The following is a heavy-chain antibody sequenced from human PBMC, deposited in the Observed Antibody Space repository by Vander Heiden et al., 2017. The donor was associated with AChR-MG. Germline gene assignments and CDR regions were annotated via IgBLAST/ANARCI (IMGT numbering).Heavy chain of an antibody. D-gene: IGHD6-25*01. V-gene: IGHV3-21*01. J-gene: IGHJ4*02. CDR2: ISSSSSYI. CDR3: ASSGSGTVFDY. CDR1: GFTFSSYS. Sequence: EVQLVESGGGLVKPGGSLRLSCAASGFTFSSYSMNWVRQAPGKGLEWVSSISSSSSYIYYADSVKGRFTISRDNAKNSLYLQMNRVRAEDTAVYYCASSGSGTVFDYWGQGTLVTVSS.